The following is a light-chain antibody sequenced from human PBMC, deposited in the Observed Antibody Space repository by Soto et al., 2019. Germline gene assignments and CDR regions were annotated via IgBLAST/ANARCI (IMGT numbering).Light chain of an antibody. CDR1: SSDVGGYNY. J-gene: IGLJ1*01. CDR2: EVI. V-gene: IGLV2-8*01. Sequence: QSALTQPPSASGSPGQSVTISCTGTSSDVGGYNYVSWYQQHPGKAPKLMIYEVIKRPSGVPDRFSGSKSGNTASLTVSGLQAEDEADYYCSAYSAGISLLVFGSGTKVTVL. CDR3: SAYSAGISLLV.